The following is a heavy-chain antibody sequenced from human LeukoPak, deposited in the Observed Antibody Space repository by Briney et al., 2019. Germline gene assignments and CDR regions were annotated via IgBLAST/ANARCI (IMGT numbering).Heavy chain of an antibody. V-gene: IGHV3-48*01. J-gene: IGHJ4*02. CDR1: GFTFSSYS. D-gene: IGHD1-1*01. Sequence: GGSLRLSCAASGFTFSSYSMNWVRQTPGKGLEWVSYISSSSSIIDHADSVKGLFTISRDNAKKSLYLQMNSLRAEDTAVYYCARGPIIWTPFDYWGQGTLVTVSS. CDR2: ISSSSSII. CDR3: ARGPIIWTPFDY.